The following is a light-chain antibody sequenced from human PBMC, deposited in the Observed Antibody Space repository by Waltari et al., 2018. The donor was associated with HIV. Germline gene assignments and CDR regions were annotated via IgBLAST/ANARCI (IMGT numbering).Light chain of an antibody. J-gene: IGLJ2*01. CDR2: DVT. CDR3: VSYTEKDTFLL. CDR1: SNDIGTYHF. V-gene: IGLV2-8*01. Sequence: QSALTQPPSASGSPGQSVAISCTGSSNDIGTYHFVSWYQHHPGKAPKLVIYDVTRRPPGIPNRFSGTKSGYTASRTVSDLQVEDEADYYCVSYTEKDTFLLFGGGTKLAV.